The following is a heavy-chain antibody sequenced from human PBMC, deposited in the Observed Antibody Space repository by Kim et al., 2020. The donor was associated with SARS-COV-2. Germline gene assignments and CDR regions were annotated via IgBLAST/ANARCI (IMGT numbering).Heavy chain of an antibody. D-gene: IGHD6-13*01. Sequence: GGSLRLSCAAPGFTFSSYAMSWVRQAPGKGLEWVAAISGSGGSTYYADSVKGRFTISRDNSKNTLYLQMNSLRAEDTAVYYCAKDRFKAAAGTYYYYGMDVWGQGTTVTVSS. J-gene: IGHJ6*02. CDR2: ISGSGGST. CDR1: GFTFSSYA. CDR3: AKDRFKAAAGTYYYYGMDV. V-gene: IGHV3-23*01.